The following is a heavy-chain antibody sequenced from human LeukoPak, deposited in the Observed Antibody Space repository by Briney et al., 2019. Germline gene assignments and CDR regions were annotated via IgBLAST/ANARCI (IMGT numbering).Heavy chain of an antibody. V-gene: IGHV4-31*03. CDR3: ARYRGNPGVFDY. Sequence: SETLSLTCTVPGGSISSGGYYWSWIRQHPGKGLEWIGYIYYSGSTYYNPSLKSRVTISVDTSKNQFSLKLSSVTAADTAVYYCARYRGNPGVFDYWGQGTLVTVSS. CDR2: IYYSGST. J-gene: IGHJ4*02. D-gene: IGHD4-23*01. CDR1: GGSISSGGYY.